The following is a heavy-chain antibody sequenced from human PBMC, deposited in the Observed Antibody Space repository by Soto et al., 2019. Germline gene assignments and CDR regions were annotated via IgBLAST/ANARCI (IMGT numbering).Heavy chain of an antibody. D-gene: IGHD5-18*01. V-gene: IGHV4-39*01. CDR2: IYYSGST. J-gene: IGHJ4*02. CDR1: GGSISSSSYY. Sequence: QLQLQESGPGLVKPSETLSLTCTVSGGSISSSSYYWGWIRQPPGKGLEWIGSIYYSGSTYYNPSLKSRVTISVDTSKNQFSLKLSSVTAADTAVYYCASRGYSYGYVDYWGQGTLVTVSS. CDR3: ASRGYSYGYVDY.